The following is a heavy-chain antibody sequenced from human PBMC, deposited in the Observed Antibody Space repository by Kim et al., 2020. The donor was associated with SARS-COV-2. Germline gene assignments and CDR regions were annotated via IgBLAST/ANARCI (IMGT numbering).Heavy chain of an antibody. CDR2: IIPILGIA. V-gene: IGHV1-69*04. Sequence: SVKVSCKASGGTFSSYAISWVRQAPGQGLEWMGRIIPILGIANYAQKFQGRVTITADKSTSTAYMELSSLRSEDTAVYYCARDQDYYDSSGYYTPFDYWGQGTLVTVSS. CDR3: ARDQDYYDSSGYYTPFDY. J-gene: IGHJ4*02. D-gene: IGHD3-22*01. CDR1: GGTFSSYA.